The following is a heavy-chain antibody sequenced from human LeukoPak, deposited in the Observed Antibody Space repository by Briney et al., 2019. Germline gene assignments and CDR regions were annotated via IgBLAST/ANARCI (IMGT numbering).Heavy chain of an antibody. CDR1: GYSISSGYY. V-gene: IGHV4-38-2*02. CDR3: ARGGYYDTLFT. J-gene: IGHJ4*02. Sequence: SETLSLTCTVSGYSISSGYYWGWIRQPPGKGLEWIGSIYHSGSTYYNPSLKSRVTISVDTSKNQFSLKLSSVTAADTAVYYCARGGYYDTLFTWGQGTLVTVSS. D-gene: IGHD3-9*01. CDR2: IYHSGST.